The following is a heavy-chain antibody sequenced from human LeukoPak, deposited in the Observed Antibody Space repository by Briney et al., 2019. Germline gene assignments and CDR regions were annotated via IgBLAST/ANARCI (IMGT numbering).Heavy chain of an antibody. Sequence: SETLSLTCAVYGGSFSGYYWSWIRQPPGKGLEWIGEINHSGSTNYNPSLKSRVTISVDTSKNQFSLKLSSVTAADTAVYYYARPRIAARSPFDYWGQGTLVTVSS. CDR2: INHSGST. J-gene: IGHJ4*02. D-gene: IGHD6-6*01. CDR1: GGSFSGYY. V-gene: IGHV4-34*01. CDR3: ARPRIAARSPFDY.